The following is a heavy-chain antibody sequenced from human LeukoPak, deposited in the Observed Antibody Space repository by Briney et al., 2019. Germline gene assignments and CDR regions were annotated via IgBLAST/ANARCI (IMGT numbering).Heavy chain of an antibody. J-gene: IGHJ4*02. CDR3: ARDKVVGATHFDY. D-gene: IGHD1-26*01. V-gene: IGHV3-7*01. CDR1: GFTFSSYW. CDR2: IKQDGGEI. Sequence: GGSLRLSCAASGFTFSSYWMSWVRQAPGKGLEWVANIKQDGGEIYYVDSVKGRFTTSRDNAKNSLSLQMNSLRAEDTAVYYCARDKVVGATHFDYWGQGTLVTVSS.